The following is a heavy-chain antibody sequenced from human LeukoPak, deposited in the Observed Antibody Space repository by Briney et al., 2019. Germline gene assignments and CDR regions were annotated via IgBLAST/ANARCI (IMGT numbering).Heavy chain of an antibody. CDR3: ARCIAAAGTMGYMDV. CDR2: INPNSGGT. Sequence: ASVKVSCKASGYTFTGYYMHWVRQAPGQGLEWMGWINPNSGGTNYAQKLQGRVTMTRDTSISTAYMELSRLRSDDTAVYYCARCIAAAGTMGYMDVWGKGTTVTVSS. D-gene: IGHD6-13*01. CDR1: GYTFTGYY. V-gene: IGHV1-2*02. J-gene: IGHJ6*03.